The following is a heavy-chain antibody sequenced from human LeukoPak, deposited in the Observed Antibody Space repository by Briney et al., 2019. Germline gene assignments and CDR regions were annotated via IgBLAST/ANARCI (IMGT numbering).Heavy chain of an antibody. CDR2: IYYSGST. Sequence: PSETLSLTRTVSGGSISSYYWSWIRQPPGKGLEWIGYIYYSGSTNYNPSLKSRVTISVDTSKNQFSLKLSSVTAADTAVYYCARDRSSTSCFDYWGQGTLVTVSS. CDR3: ARDRSSTSCFDY. CDR1: GGSISSYY. V-gene: IGHV4-59*01. J-gene: IGHJ4*02. D-gene: IGHD2-2*01.